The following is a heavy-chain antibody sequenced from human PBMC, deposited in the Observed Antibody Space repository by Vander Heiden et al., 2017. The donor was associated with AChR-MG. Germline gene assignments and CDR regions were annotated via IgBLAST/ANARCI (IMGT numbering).Heavy chain of an antibody. V-gene: IGHV1-69*01. J-gene: IGHJ3*02. Sequence: QVQLVQSGAEVKKPGSSVKVSCKASGGTFSSYAISWVPQAPGQGLEWMGGIIPIFGTANYAQKFQGRVTITADESTSTAYMELSSLRSEDTAVYYCARDRTYCSGGSCYSSAFDIWGQGTMVTVSS. CDR3: ARDRTYCSGGSCYSSAFDI. D-gene: IGHD2-15*01. CDR1: GGTFSSYA. CDR2: IIPIFGTA.